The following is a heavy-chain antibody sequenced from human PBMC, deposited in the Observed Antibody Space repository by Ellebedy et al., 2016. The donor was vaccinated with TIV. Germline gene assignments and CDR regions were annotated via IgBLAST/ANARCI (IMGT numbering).Heavy chain of an antibody. V-gene: IGHV4-30-4*01. D-gene: IGHD6-13*01. J-gene: IGHJ6*02. CDR2: IYYSGST. CDR1: GGSISSGDYY. CDR3: ARERSRYSSSWYPRYYYYGMDV. Sequence: MPSETLSLTCAVSGGSISSGDYYRSWIRQPPGKGLEWIGYIYYSGSTYYNPSLKSRVTISVDKSKKQFSLKLSSGTAADTAVYYCARERSRYSSSWYPRYYYYGMDVWGQGTTVTVSS.